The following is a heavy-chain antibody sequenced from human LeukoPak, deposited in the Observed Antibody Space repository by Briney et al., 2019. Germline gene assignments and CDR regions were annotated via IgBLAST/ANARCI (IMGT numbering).Heavy chain of an antibody. J-gene: IGHJ1*01. CDR1: GYTFTGYY. D-gene: IGHD3-22*01. Sequence: GASVKVSCKASGYTFTGYYIHWVRQAPGQGLEWMGWINPGSGDTNYAQRFQGRATMTRDTSISTAYMEKRRLTSDDTAVYYCARGSYDSSDFEYFQHWGQGTLVTVSS. CDR3: ARGSYDSSDFEYFQH. CDR2: INPGSGDT. V-gene: IGHV1-2*02.